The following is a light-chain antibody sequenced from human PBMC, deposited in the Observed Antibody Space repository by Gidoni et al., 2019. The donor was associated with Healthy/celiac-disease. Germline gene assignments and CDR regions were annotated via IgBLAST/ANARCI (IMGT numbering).Light chain of an antibody. J-gene: IGKJ4*01. CDR1: QSLGTF. CDR3: QQRGRWPLT. Sequence: ELVLTQSPATLSLSPGERATLSCRASQSLGTFLVWYQHKPGQAPRLLIYGASTRSTGVPARFSGAGSGTDFTLTIASLEPEDFAIYYCQQRGRWPLTFGGGTRVEI. V-gene: IGKV3-11*01. CDR2: GAS.